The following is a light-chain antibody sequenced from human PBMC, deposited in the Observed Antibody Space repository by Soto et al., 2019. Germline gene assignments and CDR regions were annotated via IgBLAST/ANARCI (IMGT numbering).Light chain of an antibody. J-gene: IGKJ1*01. CDR1: QSVGFY. Sequence: EIVLTQSPATLSLSPGERATLSCRASQSVGFYLAWYQQKPGQAPRLLIYDASNRATGIPARFSGSGSGTDFTLTISSLEPEDFAVYYCQQRYNWWTFGQGTKVEIK. V-gene: IGKV3-11*01. CDR3: QQRYNWWT. CDR2: DAS.